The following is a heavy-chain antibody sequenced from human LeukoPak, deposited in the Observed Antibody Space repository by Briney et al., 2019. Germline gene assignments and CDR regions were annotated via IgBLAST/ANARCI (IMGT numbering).Heavy chain of an antibody. J-gene: IGHJ4*02. CDR2: TRYDGREK. CDR1: GFTFGAYA. V-gene: IGHV3-30*02. D-gene: IGHD3-10*01. CDR3: AKDLELTMIRGVCEY. Sequence: PGGSLRLSCVASGFTFGAYAMHWVRQAPGKGLEWVAFTRYDGREKYYADSMKGRFTISRDNSKNTLYLQMNSLRVEDTAVYYCAKDLELTMIRGVCEYWGQGTLVTVSS.